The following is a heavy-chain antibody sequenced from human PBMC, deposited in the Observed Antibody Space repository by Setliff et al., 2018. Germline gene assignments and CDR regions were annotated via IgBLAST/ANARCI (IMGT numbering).Heavy chain of an antibody. Sequence: PSETLSLTCTVSGASISSSSYYWAWIRQPPGRGLGLIGSIFYGGSAYYNPSLKSRVTISVDTSKNQFSLKLSSVTAADTAMYYCARPRGTMMVVSGAFDIWGQGTMVTVSS. V-gene: IGHV4-39*07. CDR2: IFYGGSA. D-gene: IGHD3-22*01. CDR1: GASISSSSYY. J-gene: IGHJ3*02. CDR3: ARPRGTMMVVSGAFDI.